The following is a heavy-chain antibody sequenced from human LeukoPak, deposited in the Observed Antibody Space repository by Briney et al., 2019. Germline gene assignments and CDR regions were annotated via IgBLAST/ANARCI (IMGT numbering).Heavy chain of an antibody. J-gene: IGHJ3*02. CDR1: GGSISSGDYY. V-gene: IGHV4-30-4*01. CDR2: IYYSGST. D-gene: IGHD5-12*01. CDR3: ARGEWLRFDAFDI. Sequence: PSETLSLTCTVSGGSISSGDYYWSWIRQPPGKGLEWIGCIYYSGSTYYNPSLKSRVTISVDTSKNQFSLKLSSVTAADTAVYYCARGEWLRFDAFDIWGQGTMVTVSS.